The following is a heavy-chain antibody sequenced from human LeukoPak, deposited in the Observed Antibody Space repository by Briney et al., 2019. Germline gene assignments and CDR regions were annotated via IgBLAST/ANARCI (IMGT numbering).Heavy chain of an antibody. J-gene: IGHJ4*02. CDR2: ISWDGGST. D-gene: IGHD4-17*01. V-gene: IGHV3-43D*03. Sequence: PGGSLRLSCAASGFTFDDYAMHWVRQAPGKGLEWVSLISWDGGSTYYADSVKGRFTISRDNSKNSLYLQMNSLRAEDTALYYCAKVDDYGDDAPGDYWGQGTPVTVSS. CDR1: GFTFDDYA. CDR3: AKVDDYGDDAPGDY.